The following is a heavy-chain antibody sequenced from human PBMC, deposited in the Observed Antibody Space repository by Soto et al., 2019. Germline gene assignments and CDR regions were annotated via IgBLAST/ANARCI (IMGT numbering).Heavy chain of an antibody. V-gene: IGHV4-39*01. CDR1: GGSTSSASYY. D-gene: IGHD3-10*01. CDR2: THYRGST. CDR3: VRLGLYSCGSGSCYPGYFDC. Sequence: PSETLSLTCTVSGGSTSSASYYWGWVRQPPGKGLEWIGSTHYRGSTYYNPSLYSRITTSVDTSKNQFSLRLSSVAAADTAVYYCVRLGLYSCGSGSCYPGYFDCWGQGTLVTVSS. J-gene: IGHJ4*02.